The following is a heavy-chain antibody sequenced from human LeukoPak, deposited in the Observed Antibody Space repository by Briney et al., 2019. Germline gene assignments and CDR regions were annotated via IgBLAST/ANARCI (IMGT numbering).Heavy chain of an antibody. J-gene: IGHJ6*02. V-gene: IGHV7-4-1*01. CDR1: GYTFSTYG. D-gene: IGHD3-10*01. Sequence: GASVKVSCTASGYTFSTYGISWVRQAPGQGLEWMGWINTNTGNPTYAQGFTGRFVFSLDTSVSTAYLQICSLKAEDTAVYCCARGPTLLWFGELLSYPYYYYYYGMDVWGQGTTVTVSS. CDR3: ARGPTLLWFGELLSYPYYYYYYGMDV. CDR2: INTNTGNP.